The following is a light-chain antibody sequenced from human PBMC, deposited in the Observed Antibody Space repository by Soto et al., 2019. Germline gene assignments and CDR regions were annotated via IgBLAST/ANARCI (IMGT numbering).Light chain of an antibody. CDR1: QGISSY. CDR3: QQYYSYLIT. V-gene: IGKV1-8*01. CDR2: AAS. J-gene: IGKJ4*01. Sequence: AIRMTQSPSSLSASTGDRVTITFRASQGISSYLAWYQQKPGKAPKLLIYAASTLQSGVPSRFSGSGSGTDFTLTISCLQSEDFATYYCQQYYSYLITFGGGTKVDI.